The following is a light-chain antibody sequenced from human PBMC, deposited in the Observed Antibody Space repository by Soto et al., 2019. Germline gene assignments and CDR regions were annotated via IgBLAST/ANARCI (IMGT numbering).Light chain of an antibody. CDR2: DAS. V-gene: IGKV3-11*01. J-gene: IGKJ3*01. Sequence: EVVLTQPPATLSLSPGERATLSCRASQSVSIYLAWYQQKPGQAPRLLIYDASSRAKGIPARFSGSGSGTDFTLTISGLEPEDFAVYYCQQRDIWPLTFGPGTKVDIK. CDR3: QQRDIWPLT. CDR1: QSVSIY.